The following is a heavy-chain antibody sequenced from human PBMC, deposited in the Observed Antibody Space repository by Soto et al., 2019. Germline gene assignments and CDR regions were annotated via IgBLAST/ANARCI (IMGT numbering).Heavy chain of an antibody. V-gene: IGHV1-18*01. CDR2: ISAYNGNT. CDR3: ARGGYYDSSGSRNYYYYGMNV. Sequence: ASVKVSCTASGYTFTSYGISWVRQAPGQGLEWMGWISAYNGNTNYAQILQGRVSMTTDTSTNTAYMEVRSLRSDDTAVYYCARGGYYDSSGSRNYYYYGMNVWGQGTTVTVSS. D-gene: IGHD3-22*01. CDR1: GYTFTSYG. J-gene: IGHJ6*02.